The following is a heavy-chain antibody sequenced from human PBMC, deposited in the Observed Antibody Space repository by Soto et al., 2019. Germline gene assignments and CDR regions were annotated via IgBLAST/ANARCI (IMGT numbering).Heavy chain of an antibody. V-gene: IGHV6-1*01. CDR1: GDSVSSNSAA. CDR2: TYYRSKWYN. CDR3: ARGIAAGRRDWLDP. J-gene: IGHJ5*02. D-gene: IGHD6-13*01. Sequence: SQTLSLPCVISGDSVSSNSAAWNWIRQSPSRGLEWLGRTYYRSKWYNDYAVSVRSRITINPDTSTNQFSLQLNSVTSEDTAVYYCARGIAAGRRDWLDPWGQGTLVTVSS.